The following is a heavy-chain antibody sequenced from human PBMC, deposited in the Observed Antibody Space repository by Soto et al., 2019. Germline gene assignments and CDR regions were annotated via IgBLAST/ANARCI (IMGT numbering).Heavy chain of an antibody. D-gene: IGHD5-18*01. J-gene: IGHJ6*03. CDR2: MNPNSGNT. V-gene: IGHV1-8*01. CDR3: AREGGYSYGYVVYYYYYMDV. Sequence: ASVKVSCKASGYTFTSYDINWVRQATGQGLEWMGWMNPNSGNTGYAQKFQGRVTMTRNTSISTAYMELSSLRSEDTAVYYCAREGGYSYGYVVYYYYYMDVWGKGTTVTVSS. CDR1: GYTFTSYD.